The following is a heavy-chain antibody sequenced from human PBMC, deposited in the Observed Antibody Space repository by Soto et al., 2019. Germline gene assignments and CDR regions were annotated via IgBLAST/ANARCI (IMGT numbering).Heavy chain of an antibody. CDR2: IYYSGST. Sequence: QLQLQESGPGLVKPSETLSLTCTVSGGSISSSSYYWGWIRQPPGKGLEWIGSIYYSGSTYYNPSLKSRVHISVDTSKNHFSLTLSSVTAADTAVYYCASMGIVVVVAATRFFDYWGQGTLVTVSS. CDR3: ASMGIVVVVAATRFFDY. J-gene: IGHJ4*02. V-gene: IGHV4-39*01. D-gene: IGHD2-15*01. CDR1: GGSISSSSYY.